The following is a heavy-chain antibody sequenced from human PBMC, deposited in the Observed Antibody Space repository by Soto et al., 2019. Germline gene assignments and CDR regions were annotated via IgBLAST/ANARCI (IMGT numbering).Heavy chain of an antibody. V-gene: IGHV3-13*01. CDR2: IGTAGDT. Sequence: EVQLVESGGGLVQPGGSLRLSCAASGFTFSSYDMHWVRQATGKGLEWVSAIGTAGDTYYPGSVKGRFTISRENAKSSLYLQMNSLRAGDTAVYYCARARAYCISTSCYRYMGVWGKGTTVTVSS. CDR1: GFTFSSYD. J-gene: IGHJ6*03. CDR3: ARARAYCISTSCYRYMGV. D-gene: IGHD2-2*01.